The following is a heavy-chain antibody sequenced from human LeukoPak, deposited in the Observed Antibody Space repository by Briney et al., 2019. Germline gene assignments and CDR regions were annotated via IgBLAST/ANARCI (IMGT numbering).Heavy chain of an antibody. Sequence: ASVKVSCKASGYTFTSYGFSWVRQAPGQGLEWMGLISAYNGKTNYAQKFQGRVTMTTDTYTSTAYMELRSLRSDDTAVYYCAXXXXXXXXVCGSYYYYMDVWGKGTTVTVSS. J-gene: IGHJ6*03. D-gene: IGHD2-8*01. CDR2: ISAYNGKT. CDR1: GYTFTSYG. CDR3: AXXXXXXXXVCGSYYYYMDV. V-gene: IGHV1-18*01.